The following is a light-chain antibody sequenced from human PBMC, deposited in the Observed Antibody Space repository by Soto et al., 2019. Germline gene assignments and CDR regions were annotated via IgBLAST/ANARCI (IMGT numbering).Light chain of an antibody. CDR3: SPYTRGSPPV. CDR1: SSDVGGYNY. J-gene: IGLJ1*01. Sequence: SVLTPPASVSGSPGQSITISCTGTSSDVGGYNYVSWYQQHPGKASKLMIYGVSNWPSGVSNRFSGSKSGNTASLTISWLQAEDEADYYGSPYTRGSPPVSGHGTKDTVL. CDR2: GVS. V-gene: IGLV2-14*01.